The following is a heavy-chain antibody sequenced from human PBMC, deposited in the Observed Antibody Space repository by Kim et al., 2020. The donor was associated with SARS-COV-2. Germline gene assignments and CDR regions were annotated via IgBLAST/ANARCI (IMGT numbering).Heavy chain of an antibody. V-gene: IGHV3-30*07. CDR3: ARDSGIAVDGTRYYFDY. Sequence: VSARCTISQDNSKTTLDLQMNSLRAEDTAVYYCARDSGIAVDGTRYYFDYWGQGTLVTVSS. J-gene: IGHJ4*02. D-gene: IGHD6-19*01.